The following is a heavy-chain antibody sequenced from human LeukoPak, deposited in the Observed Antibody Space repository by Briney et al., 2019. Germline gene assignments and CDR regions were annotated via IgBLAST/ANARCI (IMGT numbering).Heavy chain of an antibody. Sequence: GGSLRLSCAASGFLFSSYAMSGVRQAPGKALEWVSVLSGSGGSTNYADSVKGRFTISRDNSKNTLYLQMNSLRAEDTAVYYCAKEMVRGVITYNWFDPWGQGTLVTVSS. CDR3: AKEMVRGVITYNWFDP. J-gene: IGHJ5*02. V-gene: IGHV3-23*01. CDR1: GFLFSSYA. CDR2: LSGSGGST. D-gene: IGHD3-10*01.